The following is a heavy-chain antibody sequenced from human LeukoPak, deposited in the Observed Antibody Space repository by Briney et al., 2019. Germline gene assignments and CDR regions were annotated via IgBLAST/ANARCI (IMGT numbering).Heavy chain of an antibody. CDR3: ARWERLLWFGILTPDRFDP. D-gene: IGHD3-10*01. Sequence: PSETLSLTCAVSGGSISSSNWWCWVRQPPGKGLEWIGEIYHSGSTNYNPSLKSRVTISVDKSKNQFSLKLTSVTAADSAVYYCARWERLLWFGILTPDRFDPWGQGTLVTVSS. J-gene: IGHJ5*02. V-gene: IGHV4-4*02. CDR2: IYHSGST. CDR1: GGSISSSNW.